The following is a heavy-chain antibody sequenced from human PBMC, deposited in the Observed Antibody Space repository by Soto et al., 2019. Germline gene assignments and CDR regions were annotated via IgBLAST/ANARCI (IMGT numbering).Heavy chain of an antibody. D-gene: IGHD3-10*01. V-gene: IGHV1-18*01. Sequence: QVPLVQSGAEVKKPGASLKVSCKASGYTFTSYGISWVRQAPGQGLEWMGGISAYNGNTNYAQKLQGRVPMPTDKATSTDYMELRSVRSDDTAVYYCVRGDRLRLGGSGYWGQGTLVTVSS. CDR3: VRGDRLRLGGSGY. CDR2: ISAYNGNT. J-gene: IGHJ4*02. CDR1: GYTFTSYG.